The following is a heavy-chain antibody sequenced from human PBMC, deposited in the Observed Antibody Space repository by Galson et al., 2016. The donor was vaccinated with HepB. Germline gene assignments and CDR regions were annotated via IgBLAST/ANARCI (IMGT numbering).Heavy chain of an antibody. V-gene: IGHV4-34*01. Sequence: SETLSLTCAVHGGSFIGYSWSWIRQPPGKGLEWIGEINHSGGTFYNPSLKSRVTISVDTSKNQFSLKLSSVTAADTAVYFCARAPLTPDDFWSQGTLVTVSS. CDR2: INHSGGT. CDR1: GGSFIGYS. D-gene: IGHD3-9*01. CDR3: ARAPLTPDDF. J-gene: IGHJ4*02.